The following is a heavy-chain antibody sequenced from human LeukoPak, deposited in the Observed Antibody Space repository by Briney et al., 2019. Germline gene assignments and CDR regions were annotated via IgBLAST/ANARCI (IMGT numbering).Heavy chain of an antibody. CDR1: GFTFSSSA. CDR3: AKGRRWLQLYFDY. J-gene: IGHJ4*02. Sequence: GSLRLSCAASGFTFSSSAMSWVRQAPGKGLEWVSTISGSDSSTYYADSVKGRFTISRDNSKNTLYLQMNSLRADDTAVYYCAKGRRWLQLYFDYWGQGTLVTVSS. D-gene: IGHD5-24*01. V-gene: IGHV3-23*01. CDR2: ISGSDSST.